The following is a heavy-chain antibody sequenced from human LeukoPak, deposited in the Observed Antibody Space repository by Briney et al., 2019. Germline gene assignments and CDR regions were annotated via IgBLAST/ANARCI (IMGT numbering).Heavy chain of an antibody. CDR3: ARDPGNVGLAP. V-gene: IGHV3-74*01. J-gene: IGHJ5*02. CDR2: NNGDGSTT. CDR1: GFSLSGYW. Sequence: PGGSLRLSCVASGFSLSGYWMYWVRQAPGKGLMYISRNNGDGSTTNYADVVKGRFTISRDNVKNTLYLQMNSLRVEDTAVYYCARDPGNVGLAPWGQGTLVTVSS. D-gene: IGHD1-14*01.